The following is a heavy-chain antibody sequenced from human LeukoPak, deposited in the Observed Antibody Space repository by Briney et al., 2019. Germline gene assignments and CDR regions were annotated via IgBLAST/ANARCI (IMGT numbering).Heavy chain of an antibody. D-gene: IGHD3-9*01. CDR2: IYPGDSDT. CDR1: GYSFTSYW. J-gene: IGHJ5*02. V-gene: IGHV5-51*01. CDR3: ARLPYDILTGYYNWFDP. Sequence: GESLKISCKGSGYSFTSYWIGWVRQMPGKGLEWMGIIYPGDSDTRYSPSFQGQVTISADKSISTAYLQWSSLKASDTAMYYCARLPYDILTGYYNWFDPWGQGTLVTVSS.